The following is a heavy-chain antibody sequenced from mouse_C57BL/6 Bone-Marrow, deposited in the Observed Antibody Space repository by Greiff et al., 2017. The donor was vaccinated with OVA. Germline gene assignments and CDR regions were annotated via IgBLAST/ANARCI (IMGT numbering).Heavy chain of an antibody. CDR3: ARYYYGSSYWYFDV. Sequence: EVMLVESGGGLVQPGGSLSLSCAASGFTFTDYYMSWVRQPPGKALEWLGFIRNKANGYTTEYSASVKGRFTSSRDNSQSILYLQMNALRAEDSATYYCARYYYGSSYWYFDVWGTGTTVTVSS. CDR1: GFTFTDYY. D-gene: IGHD1-1*01. V-gene: IGHV7-3*01. CDR2: IRNKANGYTT. J-gene: IGHJ1*03.